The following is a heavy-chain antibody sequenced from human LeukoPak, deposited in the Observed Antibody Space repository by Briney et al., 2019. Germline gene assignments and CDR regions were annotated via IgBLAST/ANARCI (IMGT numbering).Heavy chain of an antibody. CDR2: IIPIFGTA. CDR1: GGTFSSYA. Sequence: SVKVSCRASGGTFSSYAISWVRQAPGQGLEWMGGIIPIFGTANYAQKFQGRVTITADKSTSTAYMELSSLRSEDTAVYYCASHYDSSGYYFLYWGQGTLVTVSS. CDR3: ASHYDSSGYYFLY. V-gene: IGHV1-69*06. J-gene: IGHJ4*02. D-gene: IGHD3-22*01.